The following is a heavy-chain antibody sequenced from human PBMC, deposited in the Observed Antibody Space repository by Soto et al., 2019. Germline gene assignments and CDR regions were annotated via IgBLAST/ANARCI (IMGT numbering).Heavy chain of an antibody. CDR1: GFTFSSYA. J-gene: IGHJ6*02. D-gene: IGHD2-15*01. CDR2: ISGSGGST. CDR3: AKDSDIVVVVAATFYGMDV. Sequence: EVQLLESGGGLVQPGGSLRLSCAASGFTFSSYAMSWVRQAPGKGLEWVSAISGSGGSTYYADSVKGRFTISRDNSKNTLYLQMNRLRAEDTGVYYRAKDSDIVVVVAATFYGMDVWGQGTTVTVSS. V-gene: IGHV3-23*01.